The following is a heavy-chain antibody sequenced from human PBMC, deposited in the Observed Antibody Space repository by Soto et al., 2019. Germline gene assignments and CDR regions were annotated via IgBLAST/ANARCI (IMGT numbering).Heavy chain of an antibody. V-gene: IGHV4-59*01. J-gene: IGHJ6*02. CDR2: ISYSGST. Sequence: NPSETLSLACTVSGVSISTYYWSWIRLPPGKGLEWIGYISYSGSTNYNPSLKNRVTMSVDTSKNQFSLKLSSVTAADTAVYYCARRLMIREVITHGMDVWAQRTTVTVSS. CDR1: GVSISTYY. CDR3: ARRLMIREVITHGMDV. D-gene: IGHD3-10*01.